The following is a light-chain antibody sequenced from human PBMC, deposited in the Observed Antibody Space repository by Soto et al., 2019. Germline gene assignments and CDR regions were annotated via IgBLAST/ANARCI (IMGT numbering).Light chain of an antibody. CDR2: SNN. Sequence: QPVLTQPPSASGTPGQRVTISCSGSNSNIGSNTVNWYQQLPGTAPKLLIYSNNQRPSGVPDRFSGSKSGTSASLAISGLQSEDEADYYCSAWDDSLNGWVFGGGTQLTVL. J-gene: IGLJ3*02. CDR1: NSNIGSNT. CDR3: SAWDDSLNGWV. V-gene: IGLV1-44*01.